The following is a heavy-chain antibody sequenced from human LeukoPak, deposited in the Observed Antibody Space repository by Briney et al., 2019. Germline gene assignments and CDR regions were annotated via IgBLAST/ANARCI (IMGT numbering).Heavy chain of an antibody. CDR3: ASARGSHSGFDP. J-gene: IGHJ5*02. CDR1: GGSFSGYY. CDR2: INHSGST. D-gene: IGHD3-10*01. V-gene: IGHV4-34*01. Sequence: SETLSLTCAVYGGSFSGYYWSWIRQPPGKGLEWIGEINHSGSTNYNPSLKSRVTISVDTSKNQFSLKLSSVTAADTAVYYCASARGSHSGFDPWGQGTLVTVSS.